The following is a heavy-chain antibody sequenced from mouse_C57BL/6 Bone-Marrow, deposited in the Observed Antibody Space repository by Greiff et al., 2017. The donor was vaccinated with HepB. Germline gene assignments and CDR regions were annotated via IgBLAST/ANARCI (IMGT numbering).Heavy chain of an antibody. V-gene: IGHV5-6*01. Sequence: EVHLVESGGDLVKPGGSLKLSCAASGFTFSSYGMSWVRQTPDKRLEWVATISSGGSYTYYPDSVKGRFTISRDNAKNTLYLQMSSLKSEDTAMYYCARHKGSYFDYWGQGTTLTVSS. CDR1: GFTFSSYG. D-gene: IGHD3-3*01. CDR2: ISSGGSYT. CDR3: ARHKGSYFDY. J-gene: IGHJ2*01.